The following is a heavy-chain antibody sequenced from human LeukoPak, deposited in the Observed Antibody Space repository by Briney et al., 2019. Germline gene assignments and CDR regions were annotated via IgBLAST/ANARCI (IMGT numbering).Heavy chain of an antibody. Sequence: GGSLRLSCAASGFTFTSYAMSWVRQAPGKGLEWVSAISNSGGSTYYADSVKGRFTISRDNSKNTLYLQMNSLRAEDTAVYYCAKDLGSSGWYIDYWGQGTLVTVSS. CDR3: AKDLGSSGWYIDY. V-gene: IGHV3-23*01. CDR1: GFTFTSYA. J-gene: IGHJ4*02. CDR2: ISNSGGST. D-gene: IGHD6-19*01.